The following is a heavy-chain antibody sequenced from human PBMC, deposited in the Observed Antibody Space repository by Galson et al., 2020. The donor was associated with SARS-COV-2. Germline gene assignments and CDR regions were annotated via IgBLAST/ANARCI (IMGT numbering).Heavy chain of an antibody. V-gene: IGHV4-59*01. D-gene: IGHD3-10*01. CDR3: AGTRGRTHYSGSGSYWTRFDI. J-gene: IGHJ3*02. Sequence: SETLSLTCAVSGGSISPYYWSWIRQTPGKGLEWIGDISSTGSTNYKPSLRSRVTISIDTSKNQFSLNLSSVTTADTAIYYCAGTRGRTHYSGSGSYWTRFDIWGQGTVVAVSS. CDR2: ISSTGST. CDR1: GGSISPYY.